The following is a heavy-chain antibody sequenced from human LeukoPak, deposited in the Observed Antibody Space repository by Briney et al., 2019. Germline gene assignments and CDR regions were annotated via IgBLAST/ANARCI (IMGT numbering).Heavy chain of an antibody. CDR3: ATFASYSSSWYESAY. CDR1: GFTFRSYS. Sequence: GGSLRLSCAASGFTFRSYSMNWVRQAPGKGLEWVSSISSSSSHIYYADSVKGQFTISRDNAKNSLYLQMNSLRAEDTAVYYCATFASYSSSWYESAYWGQGTLVTVSS. CDR2: ISSSSSHI. V-gene: IGHV3-21*01. D-gene: IGHD6-13*01. J-gene: IGHJ4*02.